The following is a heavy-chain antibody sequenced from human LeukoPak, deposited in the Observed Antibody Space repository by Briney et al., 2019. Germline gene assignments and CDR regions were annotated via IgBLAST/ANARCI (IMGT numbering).Heavy chain of an antibody. CDR2: INPNSGGT. CDR3: ARDAHNGYEFHDWFDP. V-gene: IGHV1-2*02. Sequence: ASVKVSCKASGYTFTDYYIHWVRQAPGQGLEWMGWINPNSGGTKYAQKFQGRVTMTTDTSISTAYVEMSRLTSDDTAVYYCARDAHNGYEFHDWFDPWGQGALVTVSS. CDR1: GYTFTDYY. J-gene: IGHJ5*02. D-gene: IGHD5-12*01.